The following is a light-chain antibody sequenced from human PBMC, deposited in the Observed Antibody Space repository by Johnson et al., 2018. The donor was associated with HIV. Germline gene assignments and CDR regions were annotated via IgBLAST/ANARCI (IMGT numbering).Light chain of an antibody. CDR1: SSTVGNNF. V-gene: IGLV1-51*02. Sequence: SVLTQPPSVSAAPGQQVTISCSGSSSTVGNNFVSWYQVLPGTAPKLLIYKDNERPSGIPDRFSGSKSGTSATLGITGLQTGDEADYYCGTWDNSLGVFFVFGTGTEVTVL. J-gene: IGLJ1*01. CDR3: GTWDNSLGVFFV. CDR2: KDN.